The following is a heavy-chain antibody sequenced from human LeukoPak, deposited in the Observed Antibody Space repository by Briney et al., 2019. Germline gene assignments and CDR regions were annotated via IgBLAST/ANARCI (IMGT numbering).Heavy chain of an antibody. Sequence: PGGSLRLSCAASGFTVSTNYMSWLRQAPGKGLVWVSVIYSGGSTYYADSVKGRFTISRDNSKNTLYLQMNSLRAEDTAVYYCARDPEGSYYMDVWGKGTTVTVSS. J-gene: IGHJ6*03. CDR2: IYSGGST. V-gene: IGHV3-53*01. CDR3: ARDPEGSYYMDV. CDR1: GFTVSTNY.